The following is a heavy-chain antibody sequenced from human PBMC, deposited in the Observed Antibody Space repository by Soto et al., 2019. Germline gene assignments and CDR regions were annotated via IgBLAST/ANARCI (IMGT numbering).Heavy chain of an antibody. D-gene: IGHD2-2*02. CDR1: GYSLTELS. Sequence: ASVKVSCKVSGYSLTELSMHRVRQAHGKGLEWMGGFDPEDGETIYAQKFQGRVTMTEDTSTDTAYMELSSLRSEDTAVYYCATDFRCSSTSCYTVPWGQGALVTVSS. V-gene: IGHV1-24*01. J-gene: IGHJ5*02. CDR3: ATDFRCSSTSCYTVP. CDR2: FDPEDGET.